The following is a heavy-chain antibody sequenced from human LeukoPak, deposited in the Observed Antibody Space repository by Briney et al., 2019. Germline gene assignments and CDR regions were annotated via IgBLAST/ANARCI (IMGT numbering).Heavy chain of an antibody. V-gene: IGHV4-4*02. D-gene: IGHD4-23*01. Sequence: SGTLSLTCAVSGGSISSSNWWSWVRQPPGKGLEWIGEIYHSGSTNYNPSLKSRVTISVDKSKNQFSLKLSSVTAADTAVYYCARDLSVPTPRGNNYYYGMDVWGQGTTVTVSS. CDR3: ARDLSVPTPRGNNYYYGMDV. J-gene: IGHJ6*02. CDR1: GGSISSSNW. CDR2: IYHSGST.